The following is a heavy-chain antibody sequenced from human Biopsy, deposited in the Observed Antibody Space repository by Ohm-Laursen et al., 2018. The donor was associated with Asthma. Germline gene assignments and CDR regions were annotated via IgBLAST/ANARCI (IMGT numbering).Heavy chain of an antibody. J-gene: IGHJ2*01. V-gene: IGHV1-2*06. CDR3: ARIKIRIGAGTDRYFDL. Sequence: GASVKVSCKVSGYPFTDYYVHWVRQAPGQGLEWMGRIDPNSGGTNYAQKFLGRVTMTRDTSVNTAFMVLSRLRSDDTAVYYWARIKIRIGAGTDRYFDLWGRGTLVTVSS. CDR1: GYPFTDYY. CDR2: IDPNSGGT. D-gene: IGHD3-16*01.